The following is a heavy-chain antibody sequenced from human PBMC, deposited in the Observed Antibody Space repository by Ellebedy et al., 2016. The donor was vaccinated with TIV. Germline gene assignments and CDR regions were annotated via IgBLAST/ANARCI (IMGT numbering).Heavy chain of an antibody. V-gene: IGHV4-4*07. CDR2: IYYSGST. J-gene: IGHJ5*02. D-gene: IGHD1-14*01. Sequence: SETLSLTXTVSGGPISSYYWSWIRQPAGKGLEWIGSIYYSGSTYYNPSLKSRVTISVDTSKNQFSLKLSSVTAADTAVYYCARESAGNWFDPWGQGTLVTVSS. CDR3: ARESAGNWFDP. CDR1: GGPISSYY.